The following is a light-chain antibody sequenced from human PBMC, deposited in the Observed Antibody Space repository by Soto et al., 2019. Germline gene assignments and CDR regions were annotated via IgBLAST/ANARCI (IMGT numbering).Light chain of an antibody. Sequence: EIVLTQSPGTLSLSPGERATLSCRASQSVSSSYLAWYQQKPGQAPRLLIYGASSRATAIPDRFSGSGSGTDFTVTISRLEPEGFAVYYCQQYGSSPSFGQGTKLEIK. V-gene: IGKV3-20*01. CDR1: QSVSSSY. J-gene: IGKJ2*01. CDR3: QQYGSSPS. CDR2: GAS.